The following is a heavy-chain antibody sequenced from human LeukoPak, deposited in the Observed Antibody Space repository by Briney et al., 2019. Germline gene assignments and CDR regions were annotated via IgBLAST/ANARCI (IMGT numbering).Heavy chain of an antibody. CDR3: ARDQNTAMVIVPFDAFDI. CDR1: GGSISSYY. Sequence: SETLSLTCTVSGGSISSYYWSWIRQPPGKGLEWIGYIYYSESTNYNPSLKSRVTISVDTSKNQFSLKLSSVTAADTAVYYCARDQNTAMVIVPFDAFDIWGLGTMVTVSS. V-gene: IGHV4-59*12. J-gene: IGHJ3*02. D-gene: IGHD5-18*01. CDR2: IYYSEST.